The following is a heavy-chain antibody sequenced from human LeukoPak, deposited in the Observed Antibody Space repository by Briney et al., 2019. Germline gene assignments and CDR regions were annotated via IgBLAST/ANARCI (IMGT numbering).Heavy chain of an antibody. Sequence: ASVKVSCKASGYTFTSYYMHWVRQAPGQGLEWMGIINPSGGSTSYAQKFQGRVTMTRDTSTSTVYMELSSLRSEDTAVYYCARDRTTVTDTAWDFDYWGQGTLVTVSS. D-gene: IGHD4-17*01. CDR1: GYTFTSYY. V-gene: IGHV1-46*01. CDR2: INPSGGST. J-gene: IGHJ4*02. CDR3: ARDRTTVTDTAWDFDY.